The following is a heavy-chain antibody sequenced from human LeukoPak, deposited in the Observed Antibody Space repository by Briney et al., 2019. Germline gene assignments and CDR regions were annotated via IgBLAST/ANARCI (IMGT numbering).Heavy chain of an antibody. D-gene: IGHD6-19*01. V-gene: IGHV3-30*18. CDR2: ISYDGSNK. CDR1: GFTFSSYA. CDR3: AKSFGSGWGAGYDY. Sequence: GGSLRLSCAASGFTFSSYAMSWVRQAPGKGLEWVAVISYDGSNKYYADSVKGRFTISRDNSKNTLYLQMNSLRAEDTAVYYCAKSFGSGWGAGYDYWGQGTLVTVSS. J-gene: IGHJ4*02.